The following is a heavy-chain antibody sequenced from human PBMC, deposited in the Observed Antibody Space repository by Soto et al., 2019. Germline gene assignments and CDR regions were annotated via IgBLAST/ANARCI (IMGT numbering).Heavy chain of an antibody. CDR1: GFTFSSYG. J-gene: IGHJ4*02. V-gene: IGHV3-30*18. Sequence: PGGSLRLSCAASGFTFSSYGMHWVRQAPGKGLEWVAVISYDGSNKYYVDSVKGRFTISRDNSKNTLYLQMNSLRAEDTAVYYCPKDLVQIWIDYWGQGTLVTVSS. CDR2: ISYDGSNK. D-gene: IGHD5-18*01. CDR3: PKDLVQIWIDY.